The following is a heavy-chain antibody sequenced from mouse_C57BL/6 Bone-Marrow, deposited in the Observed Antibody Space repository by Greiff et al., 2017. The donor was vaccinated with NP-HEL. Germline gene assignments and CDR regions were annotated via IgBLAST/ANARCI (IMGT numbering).Heavy chain of an antibody. Sequence: QVQLQQSGAELVRPGASVTLSCTASGYTFTDYEMHWVKQTPVHGLEWIGALDPETGGTAYPQKFKGKAILTADKSSSTAYMELRSLTSEDSAVYYCTRRRSYYYGSSYFDYWGQGTTLTVSS. CDR2: LDPETGGT. CDR1: GYTFTDYE. D-gene: IGHD1-1*01. J-gene: IGHJ2*01. CDR3: TRRRSYYYGSSYFDY. V-gene: IGHV1-15*01.